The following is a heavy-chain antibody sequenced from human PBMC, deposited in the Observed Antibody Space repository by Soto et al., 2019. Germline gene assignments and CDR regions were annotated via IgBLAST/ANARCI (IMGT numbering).Heavy chain of an antibody. V-gene: IGHV1-69*01. CDR1: GGTFSSYA. CDR2: IIPIFGTA. CDR3: ARVKNAGPQVDV. D-gene: IGHD6-13*01. J-gene: IGHJ6*02. Sequence: QVQLVQSGAEVKKPGSSVKVSCKASGGTFSSYAISWVRQAPGQGLEWMGGIIPIFGTANYAQKVQGRVTITADESPSTAYMELSSLRSEDTAVYYCARVKNAGPQVDVWGQGSTVTVSS.